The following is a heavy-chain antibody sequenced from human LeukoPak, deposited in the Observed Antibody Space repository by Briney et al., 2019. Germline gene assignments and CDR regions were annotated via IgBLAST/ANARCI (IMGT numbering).Heavy chain of an antibody. J-gene: IGHJ4*02. V-gene: IGHV1-2*02. CDR1: GYSFTGYY. D-gene: IGHD1-26*01. CDR3: ANAKLYSNFDH. Sequence: ASVTVSCTASGYSFTGYYMHWVRQAPGQGLEWMGWINPNTGGTNYAQTFQGRVTMTRDTSSSTAYMEVSSLRSDDMAVYYCANAKLYSNFDHWGQGTLVSASS. CDR2: INPNTGGT.